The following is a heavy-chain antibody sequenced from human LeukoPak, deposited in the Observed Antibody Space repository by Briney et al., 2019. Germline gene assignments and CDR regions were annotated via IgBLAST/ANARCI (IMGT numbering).Heavy chain of an antibody. Sequence: GASVKVSCKASGYTFTSYGISWVRQAPGQGLEWMGWISAYNGNTNYAQKLQGRVTMTTDTSTSTAYMELRSLRSDDTAVYYCARVGVVVVAATLGWFDPWGQGTLVTVSS. CDR3: ARVGVVVVAATLGWFDP. J-gene: IGHJ5*02. CDR1: GYTFTSYG. CDR2: ISAYNGNT. V-gene: IGHV1-18*01. D-gene: IGHD2-15*01.